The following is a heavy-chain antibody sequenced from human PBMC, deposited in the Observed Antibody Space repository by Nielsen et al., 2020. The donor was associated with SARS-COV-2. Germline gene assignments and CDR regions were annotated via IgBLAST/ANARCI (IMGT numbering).Heavy chain of an antibody. J-gene: IGHJ4*02. CDR3: ARGSSSTWYLDY. CDR1: GFTFSTYS. Sequence: GESLKISCAASGFTFSTYSMTWVRQAPGVGLEWVSSITSSSSYIYHADSVKGRFTISRDNAKNSLYLQMSSLRADDTAVYHCARGSSSTWYLDYWGQGILVTVSS. D-gene: IGHD6-13*01. V-gene: IGHV3-21*06. CDR2: ITSSSSYI.